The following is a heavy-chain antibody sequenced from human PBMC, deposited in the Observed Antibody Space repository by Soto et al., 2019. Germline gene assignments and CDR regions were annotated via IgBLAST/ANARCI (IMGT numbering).Heavy chain of an antibody. D-gene: IGHD6-13*01. CDR2: IYPGDSDT. J-gene: IGHJ5*02. Sequence: GASLKISCKGSGYSFTSYWIGWVRQMPGKGLEWMGIIYPGDSDTRYSPSFQGQVTISADKSISTAYLQWSSLKASDTAMYYCARLSRSSSWYNWFDPWGQGTLVTVSS. CDR1: GYSFTSYW. V-gene: IGHV5-51*01. CDR3: ARLSRSSSWYNWFDP.